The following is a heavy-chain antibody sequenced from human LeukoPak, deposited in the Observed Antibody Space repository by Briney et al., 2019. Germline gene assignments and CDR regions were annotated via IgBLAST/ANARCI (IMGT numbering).Heavy chain of an antibody. CDR3: ARHSFAPYGGNEMIDY. D-gene: IGHD4-23*01. CDR1: GYRFTSYW. Sequence: GESLEISCKGSGYRFTSYWIGWVRQVPGKGLEWMGIIYPGDSDTRYSPSFQGQVTISADKSISTAYLQWSSLKASDTAMYYCARHSFAPYGGNEMIDYWGQGTLVTVSS. J-gene: IGHJ4*02. CDR2: IYPGDSDT. V-gene: IGHV5-51*01.